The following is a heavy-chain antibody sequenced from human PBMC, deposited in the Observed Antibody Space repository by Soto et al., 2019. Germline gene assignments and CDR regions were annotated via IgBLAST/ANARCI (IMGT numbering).Heavy chain of an antibody. Sequence: SVKVSCKASGGTFSSYTISWVRQAPGQGLEWMGRIIPILGIANYAQKFQGRVTITADKSTSTAYMELSSLKASDTAMYYCARRTSVGRTRGYSSSWLGMNWFDPWGQGTLVTVSS. CDR2: IIPILGIA. CDR3: ARRTSVGRTRGYSSSWLGMNWFDP. CDR1: GGTFSSYT. V-gene: IGHV1-69*02. D-gene: IGHD6-13*01. J-gene: IGHJ5*02.